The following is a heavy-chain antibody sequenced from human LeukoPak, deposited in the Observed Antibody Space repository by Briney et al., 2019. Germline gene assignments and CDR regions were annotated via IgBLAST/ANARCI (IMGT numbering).Heavy chain of an antibody. CDR1: GYTFTSYA. J-gene: IGHJ4*02. V-gene: IGHV1-3*01. Sequence: RASVKVSCKASGYTFTSYAMHWVRQAPGQRLEWMGWINAGNGSTKYSQKFQGRVTITRDTSASTAYMELSSLRSEDTAVYYCARGGSYHRYFDYWGQGTLVTVSS. D-gene: IGHD1-26*01. CDR2: INAGNGST. CDR3: ARGGSYHRYFDY.